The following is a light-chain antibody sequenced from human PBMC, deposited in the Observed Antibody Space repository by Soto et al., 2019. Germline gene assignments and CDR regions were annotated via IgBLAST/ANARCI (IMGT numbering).Light chain of an antibody. CDR1: NSDIGGYNY. CDR2: EVT. V-gene: IGLV2-14*01. CDR3: SSYTTSSTRV. J-gene: IGLJ3*02. Sequence: QSALTQPASVSGSPGQSITISCTGTNSDIGGYNYVSWYQQHPGKAPKLIIFEVTHRPSGVSHRFSGSKSANTAFLTISGLQADDEADYYCSSYTTSSTRVFGRGTKLTVL.